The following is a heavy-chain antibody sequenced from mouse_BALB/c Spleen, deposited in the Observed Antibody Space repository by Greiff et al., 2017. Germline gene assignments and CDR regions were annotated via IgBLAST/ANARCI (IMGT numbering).Heavy chain of an antibody. J-gene: IGHJ3*01. CDR1: GFTFSSYA. V-gene: IGHV5-6-5*01. CDR3: AREDYYGSQFAY. D-gene: IGHD1-1*01. CDR2: ISSGGST. Sequence: EVQLVESGGGLVKPGGSLKLSCAASGFTFSSYAMSWVRQTPEKRLEWVASISSGGSTYYPDSVKGRFTISRDNARNILYLQMSSLRSEDTAMYYCAREDYYGSQFAYWGQGTLVTVSA.